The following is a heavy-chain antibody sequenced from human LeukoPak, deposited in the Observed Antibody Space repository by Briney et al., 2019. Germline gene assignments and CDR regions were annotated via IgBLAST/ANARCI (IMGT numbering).Heavy chain of an antibody. V-gene: IGHV4-39*01. J-gene: IGHJ5*02. CDR3: ARRKSINWSSWFDP. CDR2: IYHSGST. CDR1: GGSISSTSYY. Sequence: SETVSLTCTVSGGSISSTSYYWGWIRQPPGKGLEWIGSIYHSGSTYDNPSLKSRVTLSVDTSKNQFSLKLTSVTAADTAVYYCARRKSINWSSWFDPWGQGTLVTVSS. D-gene: IGHD6-13*01.